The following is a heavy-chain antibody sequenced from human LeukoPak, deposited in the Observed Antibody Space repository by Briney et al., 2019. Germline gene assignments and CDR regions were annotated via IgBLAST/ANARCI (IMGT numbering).Heavy chain of an antibody. D-gene: IGHD7-27*01. CDR3: ARDRAATQHWVEYDT. V-gene: IGHV3-66*03. Sequence: GGSLRLSCVASEFLVSNYYMSWVRQAPGKGLEWVSLIRDTGETFYIDSVKGRFTISRDDSKNTVYLQMKRLRVEDTAVYFCARDRAATQHWVEYDTWGQGTLVTVSS. CDR2: IRDTGET. J-gene: IGHJ5*02. CDR1: EFLVSNYY.